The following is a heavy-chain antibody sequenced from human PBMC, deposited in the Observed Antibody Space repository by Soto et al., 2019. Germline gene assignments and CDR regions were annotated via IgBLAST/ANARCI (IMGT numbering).Heavy chain of an antibody. D-gene: IGHD3-9*01. Sequence: SETLSLTCAVYGVSFIGYYWSWIRQPPGKGLEWIGEINHSGSTNYNPSLKSRVTISVDTSKNQFSLKLSSVTAADTAVYYCARGGITIFWGWGQGTLVTVS. J-gene: IGHJ4*02. CDR3: ARGGITIFWG. CDR1: GVSFIGYY. CDR2: INHSGST. V-gene: IGHV4-34*01.